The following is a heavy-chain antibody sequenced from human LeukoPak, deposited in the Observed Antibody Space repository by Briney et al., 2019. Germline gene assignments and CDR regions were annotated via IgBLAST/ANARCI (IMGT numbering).Heavy chain of an antibody. CDR3: ARDGSMTTVTTPDY. Sequence: GGSLRLSCAASGFTFSSYAMSWVRQAPGKGLEWVSAISGSGGSIYYADSVKGRFTISRDNAKNSLYLQMNSLRAEDTAVYYCARDGSMTTVTTPDYWGQGTLVTVSS. D-gene: IGHD4-17*01. CDR2: ISGSGGSI. V-gene: IGHV3-23*01. J-gene: IGHJ4*02. CDR1: GFTFSSYA.